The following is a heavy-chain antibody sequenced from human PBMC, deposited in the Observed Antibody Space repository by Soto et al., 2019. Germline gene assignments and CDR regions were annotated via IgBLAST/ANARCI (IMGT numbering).Heavy chain of an antibody. V-gene: IGHV3-33*01. D-gene: IGHD7-27*01. J-gene: IGHJ5*02. CDR2: IWYDGSNK. CDR1: GFTFSSYG. Sequence: GGSLRLSCAASGFTFSSYGMHWVRQAPGKGLEWVAVIWYDGSNKYYADSVKGRFTISRDNSKNTLYLQMNSLRAEDTAVYYCASPRNWGSGNWFDPWGQGTLVTVSS. CDR3: ASPRNWGSGNWFDP.